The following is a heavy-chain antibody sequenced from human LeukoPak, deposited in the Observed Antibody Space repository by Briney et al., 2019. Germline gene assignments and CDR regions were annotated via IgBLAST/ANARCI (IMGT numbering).Heavy chain of an antibody. CDR2: IYYSGST. Sequence: PSETLSLTCTVSGGSISSYYWSWIRQPPGKGLEWIGYIYYSGSTNYNPSLKSRVTISVDTSKNQFSLKLSSVTAADTAVYYRARASSSWHTGSDWFDPWGQGTLVTVSS. CDR3: ARASSSWHTGSDWFDP. CDR1: GGSISSYY. D-gene: IGHD6-13*01. J-gene: IGHJ5*02. V-gene: IGHV4-59*01.